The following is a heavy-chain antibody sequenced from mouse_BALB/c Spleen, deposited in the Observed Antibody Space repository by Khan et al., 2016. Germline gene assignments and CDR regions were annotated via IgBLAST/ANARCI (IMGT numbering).Heavy chain of an antibody. J-gene: IGHJ3*01. V-gene: IGHV1-54*01. Sequence: QVQLQQSGAELVRPGTSVKVSCKASGYAFTNYLIAWVKQRPGQGLEWIGVINPGSGGTNYNEKFKGKATLTADKSSSTAYMQLSSLTSDDSAVYFCASGPPHYYGSSYWFAYWGQGTLVTGSA. CDR1: GYAFTNYL. CDR2: INPGSGGT. D-gene: IGHD1-1*01. CDR3: ASGPPHYYGSSYWFAY.